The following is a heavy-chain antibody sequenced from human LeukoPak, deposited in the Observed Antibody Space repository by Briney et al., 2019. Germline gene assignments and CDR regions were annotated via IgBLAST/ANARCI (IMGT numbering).Heavy chain of an antibody. CDR2: IRSKANSYAT. Sequence: PGGSLRLSCAASGFTFSGSAMHWVRRASGKGLEWVGRIRSKANSYATAYAASVKGRFTISRDDSKNTAYLQMNSLKTEDTAVYYCTRHTGYYDSSGYYYFDYWGQGTLVTVSS. CDR1: GFTFSGSA. J-gene: IGHJ4*02. D-gene: IGHD3-22*01. CDR3: TRHTGYYDSSGYYYFDY. V-gene: IGHV3-73*01.